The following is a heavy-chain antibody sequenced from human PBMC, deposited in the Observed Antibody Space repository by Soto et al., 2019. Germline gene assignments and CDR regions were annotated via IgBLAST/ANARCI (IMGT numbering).Heavy chain of an antibody. CDR1: GFTFSSYW. D-gene: IGHD2-2*01. CDR2: IKQDGSEK. V-gene: IGHV3-7*01. J-gene: IGHJ6*02. Sequence: GGSLRLSCAASGFTFSSYWMSWVRQALGKGLEWVANIKQDGSEKYYVDSVKGRFTISRDNAKNSLYLQMNSLRAEDTAVYYCARDPSIVLVPAATYYYYYYGMDVWGQGTTVTVSS. CDR3: ARDPSIVLVPAATYYYYYYGMDV.